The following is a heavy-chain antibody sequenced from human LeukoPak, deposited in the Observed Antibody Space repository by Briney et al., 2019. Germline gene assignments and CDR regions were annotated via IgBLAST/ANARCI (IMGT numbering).Heavy chain of an antibody. V-gene: IGHV4-39*01. CDR1: GGSISSSSYY. J-gene: IGHJ6*02. D-gene: IGHD3-22*01. Sequence: SETLSLTCTVSGGSISSSSYYWGWIRQPPGKGLEWIGSIYYSGSTYYNPSLKSRVTISVDTSKNQFSLKLSSVTAADTAVYYCARVPDYDSSGYYYFGMDVWGQGTAVTVSS. CDR3: ARVPDYDSSGYYYFGMDV. CDR2: IYYSGST.